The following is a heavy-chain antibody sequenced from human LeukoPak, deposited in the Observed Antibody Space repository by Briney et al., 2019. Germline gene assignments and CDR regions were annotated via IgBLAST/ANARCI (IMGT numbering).Heavy chain of an antibody. J-gene: IGHJ6*03. V-gene: IGHV4-61*02. CDR3: ARDRSQVAAPGYYYMDV. D-gene: IGHD5-12*01. CDR2: IYTSGST. Sequence: PSETLSLTCTVSGGSISSGRYYWSWIRQPAGKGLEWIGRIYTSGSTNYNPSLKSRVTISVDTSKNQFSLKLSSVTAADTAVYYCARDRSQVAAPGYYYMDVWGKGTTVTVSS. CDR1: GGSISSGRYY.